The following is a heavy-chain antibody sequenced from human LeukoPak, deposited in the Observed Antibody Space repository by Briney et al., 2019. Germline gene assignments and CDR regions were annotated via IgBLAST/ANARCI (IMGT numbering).Heavy chain of an antibody. D-gene: IGHD2-8*01. J-gene: IGHJ4*02. CDR2: IIPIFGTA. CDR3: ARGGVMVYDPPGPYYFDY. Sequence: GASVKVSCKASGGTFSSYAISWVRQAPGQGLEWMGRIIPIFGTANYAQKFQGRVTITTDESTSTAYMELSSLRSEDTAVYYCARGGVMVYDPPGPYYFDYWGQGTLVTVSS. CDR1: GGTFSSYA. V-gene: IGHV1-69*05.